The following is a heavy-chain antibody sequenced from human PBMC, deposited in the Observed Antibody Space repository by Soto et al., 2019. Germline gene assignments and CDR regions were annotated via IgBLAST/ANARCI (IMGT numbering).Heavy chain of an antibody. CDR3: ARDLGGDDYYYGMDV. V-gene: IGHV4-59*01. D-gene: IGHD2-21*01. CDR1: GGTIGSYY. CDR2: IYYSGST. Sequence: SETLSLTSTVSGGTIGSYYWSWILQPPGKGLEWIGYIYYSGSTNYNPSLKSRVTISVDTSKNQFSLKLSSVTAADTAVYYCARDLGGDDYYYGMDVWGQGTTVTVSS. J-gene: IGHJ6*02.